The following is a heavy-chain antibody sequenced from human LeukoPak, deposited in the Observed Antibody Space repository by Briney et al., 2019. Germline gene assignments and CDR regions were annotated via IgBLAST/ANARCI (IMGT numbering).Heavy chain of an antibody. D-gene: IGHD2-21*01. CDR3: ARYNRGGDCYDY. J-gene: IGHJ4*02. CDR2: IYYSGST. V-gene: IGHV4-59*13. Sequence: SETLSLTSTVSGGSFSSYYWSWIRQPPGNRRQWIGYIYYSGSTNYNPSLKSRVTISVDTSKNQFSLKLSSVTAADTAVYYCARYNRGGDCYDYWGQGTLVTVSS. CDR1: GGSFSSYY.